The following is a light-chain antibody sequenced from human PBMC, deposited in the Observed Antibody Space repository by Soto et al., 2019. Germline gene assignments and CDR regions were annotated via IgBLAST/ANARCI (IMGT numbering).Light chain of an antibody. J-gene: IGKJ2*01. Sequence: DIVMTQSPLSLPVTPGEPASISCRSSQSLLHSNGYNYLDWYLQKPGQSPQLLIYLGSNQASGVPDRFSGSGSGTDFTLKISRVEAEDVGVYYCMQALQTPNTFGQGTKVDIK. V-gene: IGKV2-28*01. CDR1: QSLLHSNGYNY. CDR2: LGS. CDR3: MQALQTPNT.